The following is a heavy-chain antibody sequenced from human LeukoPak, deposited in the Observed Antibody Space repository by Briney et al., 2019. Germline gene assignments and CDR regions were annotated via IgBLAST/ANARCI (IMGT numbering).Heavy chain of an antibody. V-gene: IGHV4-38-2*02. CDR1: GDSMSTGYY. D-gene: IGHD6-19*01. J-gene: IGHJ4*02. Sequence: SETLSLTCTVSGDSMSTGYYWGWIRQPPGKGLEWIGSIYHSGSTYYNPSLKSRVTISVDTSKNQFSLRLSSVTAADTAVYYCARRIAVAGYYFDYWGQGTLVTVSS. CDR2: IYHSGST. CDR3: ARRIAVAGYYFDY.